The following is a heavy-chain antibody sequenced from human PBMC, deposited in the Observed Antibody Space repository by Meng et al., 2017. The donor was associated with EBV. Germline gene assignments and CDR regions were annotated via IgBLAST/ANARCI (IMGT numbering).Heavy chain of an antibody. J-gene: IGHJ4*02. CDR3: VKSSSSTPGVVDS. V-gene: IGHV4-61*01. Sequence: QVQLQWSGPGRVRPLAALSLTCTVSGGFVRGGTFHWSWIRQPPGKELQWIGYIYGGGTTIYNPSLKSRVTIFLDTSRNQFSLGLRSVTTADTAVYYCVKSSSSTPGVVDSWGQGTLVTVSS. CDR1: GGFVRGGTFH. D-gene: IGHD2-2*01. CDR2: IYGGGTT.